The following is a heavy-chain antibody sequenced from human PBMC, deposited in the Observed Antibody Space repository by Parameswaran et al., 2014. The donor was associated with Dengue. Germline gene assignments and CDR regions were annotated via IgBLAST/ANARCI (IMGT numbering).Heavy chain of an antibody. CDR3: ARGCSSTSCFRDV. Sequence: PGKGLEWIGEINHSGSTNYNPSLKSRVTISVDTSKNQFSLKLSSVTAADTAVYYCARGCSSTSCFRDVWGQGTTVTVSS. V-gene: IGHV4-34*01. D-gene: IGHD2-2*01. J-gene: IGHJ6*02. CDR2: INHSGST.